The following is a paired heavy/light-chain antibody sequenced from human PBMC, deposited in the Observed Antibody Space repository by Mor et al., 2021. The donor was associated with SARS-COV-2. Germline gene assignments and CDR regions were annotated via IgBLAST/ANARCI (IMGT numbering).Heavy chain of an antibody. CDR3: AKDQQDNDYVWGSYPSVAFDI. D-gene: IGHD3-16*01. J-gene: IGHJ3*02. Sequence: EVQLLESGGGLVQPGGSLRLSCAASGFTFSSYAMSWVRQAPGKGLEWVSAISGSGGSTYYADSVKGRFTISRDNSKNTLYLQMNSLRAEDTAVYYCAKDQQDNDYVWGSYPSVAFDIWGQGTMVTVSS. CDR2: ISGSGGST. V-gene: IGHV3-23*01. CDR1: GFTFSSYA.
Light chain of an antibody. V-gene: IGLV3-1*01. J-gene: IGLJ2*01. CDR3: QAWDSSTAVVV. CDR2: QDS. CDR1: KLGDKY. Sequence: SYELTQPPSVSVSPGQTASITCSGDKLGDKYACWYQQKPGQSPVLVIYQDSKRPSGIPERFSGSNSGNTATLTISGTQAMDEADYYCQAWDSSTAVVVFGGGTKLTVL.